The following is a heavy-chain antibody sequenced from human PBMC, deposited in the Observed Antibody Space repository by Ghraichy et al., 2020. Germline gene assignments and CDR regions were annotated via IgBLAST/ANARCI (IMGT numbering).Heavy chain of an antibody. CDR1: GYTFSDYG. V-gene: IGHV1-18*01. D-gene: IGHD6-19*01. J-gene: IGHJ4*02. CDR2: INPNNGHT. CDR3: ARGKVVARTLYYFDF. Sequence: ASVKVSCKASGYTFSDYGITWVRQAPGQGLQWMGWINPNNGHTEYTQEFQDRVTMTTDTSTRTAYMELRTLRSDDTAVYFCARGKVVARTLYYFDFWAQGTLVT.